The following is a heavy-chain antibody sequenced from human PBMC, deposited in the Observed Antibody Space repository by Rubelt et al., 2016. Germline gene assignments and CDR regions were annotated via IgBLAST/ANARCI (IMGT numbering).Heavy chain of an antibody. CDR2: ISYDGSNK. V-gene: IGHV3-30*18. D-gene: IGHD6-13*01. CDR3: SKAVAAGDYYFDY. J-gene: IGHJ4*02. CDR1: GFTFSSYG. Sequence: GGGVVQPGRSLRLSCAASGFTFSSYGMHWVRQAPGKGLEWVAVISYDGSNKYYADSVKGRFTISRDNSKNTLYLQMNSLRAEDTAVYYCSKAVAAGDYYFDYWGQGTLVTVSS.